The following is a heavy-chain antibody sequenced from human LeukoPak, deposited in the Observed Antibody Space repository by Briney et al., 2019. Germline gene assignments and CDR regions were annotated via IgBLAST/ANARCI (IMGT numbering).Heavy chain of an antibody. D-gene: IGHD6-19*01. CDR3: AREAAVAGPLFDY. V-gene: IGHV4-38-2*02. CDR2: IYYSGST. Sequence: SETLSLTCTVSGYSISSGYYWGWIRQPPGKGLEWIGYIYYSGSTNYNPSLKSRVTISVDTSKNQFSLKLSSVTAADTAVYYCAREAAVAGPLFDYWGQGTLVTVSS. J-gene: IGHJ4*02. CDR1: GYSISSGYY.